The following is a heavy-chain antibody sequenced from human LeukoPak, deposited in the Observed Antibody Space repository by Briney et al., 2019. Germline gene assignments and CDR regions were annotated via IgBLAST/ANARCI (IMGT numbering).Heavy chain of an antibody. CDR1: GGSISSGDYY. CDR2: IYYSGST. J-gene: IGHJ4*02. V-gene: IGHV4-30-4*01. D-gene: IGHD2-2*01. Sequence: SQTLSLTCTVSGGSISSGDYYWSWIRQPPGKGLEWIGYIYYSGSTYYNPSLKSRVTISADTSKNQFSLKLSSVTAADTAVYYCARAYCSSTSCYLFDYWGQGTLVTVSS. CDR3: ARAYCSSTSCYLFDY.